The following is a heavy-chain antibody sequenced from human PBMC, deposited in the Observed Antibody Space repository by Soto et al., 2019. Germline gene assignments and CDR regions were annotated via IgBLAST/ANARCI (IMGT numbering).Heavy chain of an antibody. CDR2: ISGSGGDT. D-gene: IGHD3-3*01. V-gene: IGHV3-23*01. Sequence: PGGSLRLSCAASGFTFRSYPMTWVRQAPGKGLEWVSTISGSGGDTYYADSVKGRFTISRDSPKNTLYLQMSSLRAEDTAVYYCARAEDNYDFWSGYYTPSWLDPWGQGTLVTVSS. CDR3: ARAEDNYDFWSGYYTPSWLDP. CDR1: GFTFRSYP. J-gene: IGHJ5*02.